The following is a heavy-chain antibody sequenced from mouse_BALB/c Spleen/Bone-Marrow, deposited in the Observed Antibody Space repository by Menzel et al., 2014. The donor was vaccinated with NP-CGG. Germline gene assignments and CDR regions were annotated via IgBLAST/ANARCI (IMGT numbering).Heavy chain of an antibody. CDR2: ILPGSGNT. V-gene: IGHV1-9*01. J-gene: IGHJ3*01. D-gene: IGHD3-1*01. CDR3: ARELGLRFAY. Sequence: VQLVESGAELMKPGASVKISCKATGYTFSSYWIEWLKQRPGHGLEWIGEILPGSGNTIYNEKFKGRVTFTADSSSNTAYMQLSSLTSEDSAVYYCARELGLRFAYWGQGTLVTVSA. CDR1: GYTFSSYW.